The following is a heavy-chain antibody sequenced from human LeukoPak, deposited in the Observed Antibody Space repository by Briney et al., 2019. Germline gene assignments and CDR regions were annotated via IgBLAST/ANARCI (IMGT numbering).Heavy chain of an antibody. Sequence: SETLSLTCSVSGGSISSSSYYWAWIRQPPGKGLEWIGSIYYSGTTYYKPSHKSRLTISVDTSKNHFSLKLSSVAAADAAVYYCAREIGGAADTWGQGTLVTVSS. CDR3: AREIGGAADT. V-gene: IGHV4-39*02. CDR2: IYYSGTT. CDR1: GGSISSSSYY. J-gene: IGHJ5*02. D-gene: IGHD6-13*01.